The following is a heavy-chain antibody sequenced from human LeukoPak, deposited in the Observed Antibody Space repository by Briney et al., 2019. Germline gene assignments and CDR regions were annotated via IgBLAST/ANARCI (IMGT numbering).Heavy chain of an antibody. Sequence: PSETLSLTCTVSGDSIRSNNYYWGWIRQPPGKGLEWIGEINHSGSTNYNPSLKSRVTISVDTSKNQFSLKLSSVTAADTAVYYCARANDYGDNYWGQGTLVTVSS. CDR1: GDSIRSNNYY. D-gene: IGHD4-17*01. CDR3: ARANDYGDNY. V-gene: IGHV4-39*07. J-gene: IGHJ4*02. CDR2: INHSGST.